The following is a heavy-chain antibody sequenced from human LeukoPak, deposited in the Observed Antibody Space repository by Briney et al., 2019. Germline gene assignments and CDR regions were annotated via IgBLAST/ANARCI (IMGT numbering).Heavy chain of an antibody. V-gene: IGHV1-3*01. CDR1: GYIFTKYV. J-gene: IGHJ4*02. Sequence: ASVKVSCKASGYIFTKYVVHWVRQASGQRPEWMGWIKAGNDDTKYSQNFQDRLTITRDTSASTVYMELSSLTSEDTALYYCARDDCGDTCYPGGYWGQGTLVTVSS. CDR2: IKAGNDDT. CDR3: ARDDCGDTCYPGGY. D-gene: IGHD2-21*01.